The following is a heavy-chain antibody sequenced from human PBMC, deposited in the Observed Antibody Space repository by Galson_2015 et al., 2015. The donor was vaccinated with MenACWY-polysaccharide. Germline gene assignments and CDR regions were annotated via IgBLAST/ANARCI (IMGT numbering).Heavy chain of an antibody. D-gene: IGHD6-19*01. CDR1: GFTFRGFW. J-gene: IGHJ4*02. Sequence: LRLSCASSGFTFRGFWMSWVRQAPGKGLAWVANIKQDGSEKYYVDSVKGRFTISRDNAKNSLYLQMNSLRAEDTAVYYCARYRDSSGRRFDYWGQGTLVTVSS. CDR3: ARYRDSSGRRFDY. CDR2: IKQDGSEK. V-gene: IGHV3-7*01.